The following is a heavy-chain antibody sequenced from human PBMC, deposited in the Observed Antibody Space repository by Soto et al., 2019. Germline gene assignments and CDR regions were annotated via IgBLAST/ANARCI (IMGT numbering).Heavy chain of an antibody. CDR1: GFTVSSNY. CDR3: ARGGRGVVVPAASFDY. D-gene: IGHD2-2*01. CDR2: IYSGGRT. Sequence: GGSLRLSCAASGFTVSSNYMSWVGQAQGKGLEGVSVIYSGGRTNYADSEKGRFTLSRDNSKDTLYLQMNSLRAEDTDVYYCARGGRGVVVPAASFDYWGQGTLVTVSS. J-gene: IGHJ4*02. V-gene: IGHV3-66*01.